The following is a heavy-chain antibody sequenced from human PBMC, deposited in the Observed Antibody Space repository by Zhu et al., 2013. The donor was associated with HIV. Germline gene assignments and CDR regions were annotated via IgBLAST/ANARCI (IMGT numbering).Heavy chain of an antibody. CDR3: AADIVRLHISYYYYYYGMDV. D-gene: IGHD4-4*01. CDR1: GFTFTSSA. Sequence: QLVQSGAEVKKPGSSVKVSCKASGFTFTSSAVQWVRQARGQRLEWIGWIVVGSGNTNYAQKFQERVTITRDMSTSTAYMELSSLRSEDTAVYYCAADIVRLHISYYYYYYGMDVWGQGTTVTVSS. V-gene: IGHV1-58*01. J-gene: IGHJ6*02. CDR2: IVVGSGNT.